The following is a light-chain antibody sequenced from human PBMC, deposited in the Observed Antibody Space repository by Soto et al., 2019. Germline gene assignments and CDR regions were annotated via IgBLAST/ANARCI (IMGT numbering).Light chain of an antibody. CDR1: QSVSDK. V-gene: IGKV3-15*01. Sequence: EVLMTQSPDTLYVSPGKRVTIYSRASQSVSDKLAWYQQKPGQGPRILVYRASTRTLGIPARFSGSESGTEFTLTISSLQSEDVAMYYCQQYNTWPITLGQGTRLEIK. CDR3: QQYNTWPIT. J-gene: IGKJ5*01. CDR2: RAS.